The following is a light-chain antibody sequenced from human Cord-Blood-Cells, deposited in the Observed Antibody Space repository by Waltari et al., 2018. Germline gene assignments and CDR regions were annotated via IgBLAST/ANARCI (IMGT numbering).Light chain of an antibody. CDR2: WAS. J-gene: IGKJ1*01. V-gene: IGKV4-1*01. Sequence: DIVMTQSPDSLAVSLGERATINCKSSQSVLYSSNNKNNLTWYKQKPGHPPKLRIYWASTRGSGVPDRFSGSVSGTDFTLTISSLQAEDVAVYYCQQYYSTPWTFGQGTKVEIK. CDR3: QQYYSTPWT. CDR1: QSVLYSSNNKNN.